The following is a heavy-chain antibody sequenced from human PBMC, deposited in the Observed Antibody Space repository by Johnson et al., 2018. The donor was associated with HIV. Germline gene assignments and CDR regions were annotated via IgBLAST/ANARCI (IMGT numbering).Heavy chain of an antibody. CDR2: IYRGGST. CDR1: GFTFSSNY. CDR3: AKDQWSSSWTNDAFDF. V-gene: IGHV3-66*01. D-gene: IGHD6-13*01. J-gene: IGHJ3*01. Sequence: EVQLVESGGGVVQPGGSLRLSCAASGFTFSSNYMSWVRQAPGKGLEWVSVIYRGGSTYYTDSVKGRFSISRDNSKNTLNLQMHGLRAEDTAVYYCAKDQWSSSWTNDAFDFWGQGTMVTVSS.